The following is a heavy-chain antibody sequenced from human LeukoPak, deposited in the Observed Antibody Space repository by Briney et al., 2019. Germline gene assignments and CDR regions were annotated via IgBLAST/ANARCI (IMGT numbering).Heavy chain of an antibody. CDR3: ARDRVQDPMVRGVIPSFDY. CDR2: ISYDGSNK. V-gene: IGHV3-30*04. J-gene: IGHJ4*02. Sequence: GGSLRLSCAASGFTFSSYAMHWVRQAPGKGLEWVAVISYDGSNKYYADSVKGRFTISRDNSKNTLYLQMNSLRAEDTAVYYCARDRVQDPMVRGVIPSFDYWGQGTLVTVSS. CDR1: GFTFSSYA. D-gene: IGHD3-10*01.